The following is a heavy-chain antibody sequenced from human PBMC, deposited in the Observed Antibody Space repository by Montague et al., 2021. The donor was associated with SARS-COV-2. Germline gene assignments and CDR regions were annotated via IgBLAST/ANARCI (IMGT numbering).Heavy chain of an antibody. D-gene: IGHD4-11*01. CDR1: GDSISSSSYY. J-gene: IGHJ6*03. V-gene: IGHV4-39*01. CDR3: VRVTHPRSAWPYYMDV. Sequence: SETLSLTCTVSGDSISSSSYYWGWIRQPPGKGLEWIGSIYNRGNTYNNPSLRSRVPISVDTSKNQFSLNVRSVTAADTGLFYCVRVTHPRSAWPYYMDVWGKGTTVTV. CDR2: IYNRGNT.